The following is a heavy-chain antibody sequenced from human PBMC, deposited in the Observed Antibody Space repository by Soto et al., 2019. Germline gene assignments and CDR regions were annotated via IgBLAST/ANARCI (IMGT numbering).Heavy chain of an antibody. CDR2: IGPYTGVT. CDR1: GYTFTTYG. V-gene: IGHV1-18*01. D-gene: IGHD3-10*01. CDR3: ARDGDGPGRRYDY. Sequence: QVQLVQSGAEVKNPGASVKVSCKASGYTFTTYGISWVRQAPGQGLEWMGWIGPYTGVTNHAQKLQRRVTMTTDTSTSTAYMELRSLRADDTAVYYCARDGDGPGRRYDYWGQGTLVIVSS. J-gene: IGHJ4*02.